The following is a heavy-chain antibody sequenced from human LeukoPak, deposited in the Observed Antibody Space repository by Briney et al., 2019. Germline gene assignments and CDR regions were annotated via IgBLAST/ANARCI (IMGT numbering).Heavy chain of an antibody. Sequence: PGGSLRLSCAAPGFTFSSYWMSWVRQAPGKGLEWVANIKEDGSEKYYVDSVKSRFTISRDNANKSLYLQMNSLRAEDTAVYYCARDRGRNWFDSWGQGTLVTVSS. CDR3: ARDRGRNWFDS. CDR2: IKEDGSEK. J-gene: IGHJ5*01. V-gene: IGHV3-7*04. CDR1: GFTFSSYW. D-gene: IGHD6-25*01.